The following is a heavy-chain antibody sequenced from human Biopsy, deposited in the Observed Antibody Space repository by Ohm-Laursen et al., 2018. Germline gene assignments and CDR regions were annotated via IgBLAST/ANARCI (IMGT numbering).Heavy chain of an antibody. CDR2: NIPILGTG. CDR1: GGTFSNYG. J-gene: IGHJ1*01. D-gene: IGHD3-9*01. V-gene: IGHV1-69*06. CDR3: ATKLTGYFHH. Sequence: SSVKVSCKAPGGTFSNYGVNWVRQAPGQGLEWLGGNIPILGTGNYAQKFQDRVTVAADTSTSTVTMKLRSLRSDDTAVYYCATKLTGYFHHWGQGTLVIVSS.